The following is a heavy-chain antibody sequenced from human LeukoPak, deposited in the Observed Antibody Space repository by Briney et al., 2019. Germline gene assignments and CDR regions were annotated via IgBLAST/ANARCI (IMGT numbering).Heavy chain of an antibody. Sequence: SGGSLRLSCAASGFTFSHHGMHWVRQAPGKGLEWVAFIRNDGSNHYYADSVKGRFTISRDNAKNTLYLQMNSLRAEDTAVYYCARDRTTVVTPGWFDPWGQGTLVTVSS. V-gene: IGHV3-30*02. J-gene: IGHJ5*02. D-gene: IGHD4-23*01. CDR2: IRNDGSNH. CDR3: ARDRTTVVTPGWFDP. CDR1: GFTFSHHG.